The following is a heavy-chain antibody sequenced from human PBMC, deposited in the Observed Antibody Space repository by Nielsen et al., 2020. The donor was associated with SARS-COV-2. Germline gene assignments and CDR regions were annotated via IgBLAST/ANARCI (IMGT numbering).Heavy chain of an antibody. D-gene: IGHD6-19*01. V-gene: IGHV3-11*05. CDR3: ARGGSRSAWYWRN. Sequence: GESLKISCAASGFTFSDYYMSWIRQAPGKGLEWVSYISSSSSYTNYADSVKGRFTISRDNAKNSLYLQMNSLRAEDTAVYFCARGGSRSAWYWRNWGQGTLVTVSS. J-gene: IGHJ4*02. CDR2: ISSSSSYT. CDR1: GFTFSDYY.